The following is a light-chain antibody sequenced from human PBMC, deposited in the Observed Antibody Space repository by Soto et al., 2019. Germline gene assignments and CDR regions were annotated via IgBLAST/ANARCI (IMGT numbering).Light chain of an antibody. Sequence: QSALTQPASVSGSPGQSITISCTGTNSDVGNYNLVSWYQQLPGKAPTLLIYEATKRPSGVSTRFSGSKSDNTASLTISGLQAEDEADYYCCSYACYTTYVFGTRTKVTVL. CDR3: CSYACYTTYV. CDR2: EAT. V-gene: IGLV2-23*01. CDR1: NSDVGNYNL. J-gene: IGLJ1*01.